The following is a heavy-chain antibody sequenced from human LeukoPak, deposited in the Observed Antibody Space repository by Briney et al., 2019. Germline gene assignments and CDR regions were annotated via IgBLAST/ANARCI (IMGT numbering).Heavy chain of an antibody. J-gene: IGHJ4*02. CDR2: ISGSGGST. V-gene: IGHV3-23*01. CDR3: AKVSLYGDYYFDY. Sequence: GGSLRLSCAASGFTFSSYAMSWVRQAPGKGLEWVSAISGSGGSTYYADSVKGRFTISRDNSKNTMYLQMNSLRAEDTAVYYCAKVSLYGDYYFDYWGQGTLVTVSS. D-gene: IGHD4-17*01. CDR1: GFTFSSYA.